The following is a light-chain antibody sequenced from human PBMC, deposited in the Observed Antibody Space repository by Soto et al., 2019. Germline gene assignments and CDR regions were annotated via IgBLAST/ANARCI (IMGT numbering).Light chain of an antibody. CDR3: QSYDSSLSGYV. CDR1: TSSIGAGYD. Sequence: QSVLTQPPSVSGVPGQTITISCTGSTSSIGAGYDVHWYQQLPGAAPKLLIYADTNRPSGVADRFSASKSGTSASLAIAGLQAEDEADYYCQSYDSSLSGYVFGIGTKVTVL. J-gene: IGLJ1*01. CDR2: ADT. V-gene: IGLV1-40*01.